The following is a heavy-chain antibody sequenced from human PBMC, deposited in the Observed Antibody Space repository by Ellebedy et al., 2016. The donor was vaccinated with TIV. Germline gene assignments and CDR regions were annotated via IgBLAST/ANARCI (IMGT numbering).Heavy chain of an antibody. CDR2: IYSGGST. D-gene: IGHD6-13*01. Sequence: GGSLRLSCAASGFTVSSNYMSWVRQAPGKGLEWVSVIYSGGSTYYADSVKGRFTISRDNSKNTLYLQMNSLRAEDTAVYYCAREVPAIAAAGANYFDYWGQGTLVTVSS. V-gene: IGHV3-53*01. CDR1: GFTVSSNY. CDR3: AREVPAIAAAGANYFDY. J-gene: IGHJ4*02.